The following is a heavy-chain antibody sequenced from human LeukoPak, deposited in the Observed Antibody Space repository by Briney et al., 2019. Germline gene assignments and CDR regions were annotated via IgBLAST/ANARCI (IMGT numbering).Heavy chain of an antibody. V-gene: IGHV3-20*04. J-gene: IGHJ4*02. CDR1: GFTFDDFG. CDR3: ARGSGWGGRDYFDY. D-gene: IGHD6-19*01. Sequence: GGSLRLSCAASGFTFDDFGMNWVRQAPGKGLEWVSGLNWNGRATAYADSVKGRFTISRDNAKNSLYLQMNSLRAEDTALYYCARGSGWGGRDYFDYWGQGTLVTVSS. CDR2: LNWNGRAT.